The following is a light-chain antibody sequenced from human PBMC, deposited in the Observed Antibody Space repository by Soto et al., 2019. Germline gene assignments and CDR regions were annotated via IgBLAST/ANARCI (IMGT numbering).Light chain of an antibody. CDR3: SSYTTSGALV. CDR1: SSDVGGYNY. CDR2: DVR. V-gene: IGLV2-14*03. J-gene: IGLJ3*02. Sequence: QSVVTQPASVSGSPGQSITISCTGTSSDVGGYNYVSWYPQHPDKAPKLLIFDVRSRPSGISNRFSGSKSGNTASLTISGLQAADGADYYCSSYTTSGALVFGGGTKVTVL.